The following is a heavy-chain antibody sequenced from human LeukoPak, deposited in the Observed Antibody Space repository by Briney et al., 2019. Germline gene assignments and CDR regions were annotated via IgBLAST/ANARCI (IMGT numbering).Heavy chain of an antibody. V-gene: IGHV1-18*01. CDR1: GYTFTLYG. Sequence: ASVKVSCKASGYTFTLYGISWVRQAPGQGLEWMGWISAYNGNTNYAQKLQGRVTMTTNTSTSTAYMELRSLRSDDTAVYYCARGITMIVDNWFDPWGQGTLVTVS. J-gene: IGHJ5*02. CDR3: ARGITMIVDNWFDP. D-gene: IGHD3-22*01. CDR2: ISAYNGNT.